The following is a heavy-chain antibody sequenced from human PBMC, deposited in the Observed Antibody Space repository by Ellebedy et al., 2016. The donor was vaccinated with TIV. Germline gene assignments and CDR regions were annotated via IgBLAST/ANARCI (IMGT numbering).Heavy chain of an antibody. J-gene: IGHJ5*02. D-gene: IGHD6-13*01. V-gene: IGHV1-69*13. Sequence: AASVKVSCKASGGTFSSYAISWVRQAPGQGLEWMGGIIPIFGTANYAQKFQGRVTITADESTSTAYMELSSLRSEDTAVYYCARSGGDSSSWYMSPPSWYNWFDPWGQGTLVTVSS. CDR3: ARSGGDSSSWYMSPPSWYNWFDP. CDR1: GGTFSSYA. CDR2: IIPIFGTA.